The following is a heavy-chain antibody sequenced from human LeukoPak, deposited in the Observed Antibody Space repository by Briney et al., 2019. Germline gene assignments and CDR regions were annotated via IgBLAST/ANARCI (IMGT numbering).Heavy chain of an antibody. J-gene: IGHJ4*02. V-gene: IGHV3-23*01. CDR3: AKMLWFGDFSSYFDS. Sequence: PGGSLRLSCAASRFTFSSYAMSWVRQAQGKGLEWVSVISGSGGGSYYADSVKGRFTISRDNSKNTLFLQMNSLRAEDTAVYYCAKMLWFGDFSSYFDSWGQGTLATVSS. CDR2: ISGSGGGS. D-gene: IGHD3-10*01. CDR1: RFTFSSYA.